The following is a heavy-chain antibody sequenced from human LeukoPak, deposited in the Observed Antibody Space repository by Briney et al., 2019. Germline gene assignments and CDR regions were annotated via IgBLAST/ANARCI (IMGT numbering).Heavy chain of an antibody. J-gene: IGHJ1*01. V-gene: IGHV1-8*01. CDR2: MNPGSGNT. Sequence: GASVKVSCTASGYTFTSFDINWVRQATGQGPEWMGWMNPGSGNTGYAQRFRGRVTMTRNTSLSTAYMELSSLRSEDTAVYYCARVAAVAGGAEYFQHWGQGTLVTVSS. CDR1: GYTFTSFD. D-gene: IGHD6-19*01. CDR3: ARVAAVAGGAEYFQH.